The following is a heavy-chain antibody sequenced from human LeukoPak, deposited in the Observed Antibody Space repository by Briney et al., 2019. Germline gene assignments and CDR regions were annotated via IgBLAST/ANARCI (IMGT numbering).Heavy chain of an antibody. CDR2: IYYSGST. CDR3: ARTATRHIVVVTAEDAFDI. J-gene: IGHJ3*02. D-gene: IGHD2-21*02. V-gene: IGHV4-59*01. Sequence: SETLSLTCTVSGGSISSYYWSWIRQTPGKGLEWIGYIYYSGSTNYNPSLKSRVTISVDTSKNQFSLKLSSVTAADTAVYYCARTATRHIVVVTAEDAFDIWGQGTMVTVSS. CDR1: GGSISSYY.